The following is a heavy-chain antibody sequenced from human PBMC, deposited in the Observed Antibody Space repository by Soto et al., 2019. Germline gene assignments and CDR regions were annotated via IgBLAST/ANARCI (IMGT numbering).Heavy chain of an antibody. D-gene: IGHD6-19*01. J-gene: IGHJ4*02. CDR3: ARDPSYSSGWSTPFDY. Sequence: QVQLVQSGAEVKKPGASVKVSCKASGYTFTSYAMHWVRQAPGQRLEWMGWIYAGNGNTKYSQKFQGRVTITRDTSASTAYMELSSLRSEDTAVYYCARDPSYSSGWSTPFDYWGQGTLVTVSS. V-gene: IGHV1-3*01. CDR2: IYAGNGNT. CDR1: GYTFTSYA.